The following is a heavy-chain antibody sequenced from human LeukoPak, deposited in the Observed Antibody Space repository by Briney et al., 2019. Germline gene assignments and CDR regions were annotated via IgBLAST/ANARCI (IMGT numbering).Heavy chain of an antibody. D-gene: IGHD6-13*01. CDR3: ARASYYSTSWGNYYYYMDV. CDR2: IYYSGST. V-gene: IGHV4-59*08. J-gene: IGHJ6*03. Sequence: SETLSLTCTVSGGSISSYYWSWIRQPPGKGLEWIGYIYYSGSTNYNPSLKSRVTISVDTSKNQFSLKLSSVTAADTAVYYCARASYYSTSWGNYYYYMDVWGKGTTVTVSS. CDR1: GGSISSYY.